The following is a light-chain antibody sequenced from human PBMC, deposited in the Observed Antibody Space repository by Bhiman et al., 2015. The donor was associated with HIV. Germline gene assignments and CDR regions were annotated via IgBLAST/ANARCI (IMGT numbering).Light chain of an antibody. CDR3: CSYADSYTSLYV. J-gene: IGLJ1*01. CDR1: SSDVGGSDY. CDR2: DVS. Sequence: QSALTQPRSVSGSPGQSVTISCTGTSSDVGGSDYVSWYQQHPGKAPKLIIYDVSKRPSGVPDRFSGSKSGNTASLTISRLQAEDEADYCCCSYADSYTSLYVFGTETKVTVL. V-gene: IGLV2-11*01.